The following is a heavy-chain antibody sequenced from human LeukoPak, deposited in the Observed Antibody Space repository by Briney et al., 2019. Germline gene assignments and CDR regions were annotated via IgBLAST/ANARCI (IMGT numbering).Heavy chain of an antibody. D-gene: IGHD3-22*01. CDR1: GFTVSSNY. CDR2: IYSGGST. Sequence: HPGGSLRLSCAASGFTVSSNYMSWVRQAPGKGLEWVSVIYSGGSTYHADSVKGRFTISRDNSKNTLYLQMNSLRAEDTAVYYCARGHISMIVAPYYMDVWGKGTTVTVSS. J-gene: IGHJ6*03. V-gene: IGHV3-53*01. CDR3: ARGHISMIVAPYYMDV.